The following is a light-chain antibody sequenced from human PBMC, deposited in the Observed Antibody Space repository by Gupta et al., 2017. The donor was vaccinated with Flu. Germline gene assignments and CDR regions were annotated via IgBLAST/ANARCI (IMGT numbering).Light chain of an antibody. CDR2: AKN. J-gene: IGLJ2*01. V-gene: IGLV3-19*01. CDR3: NSRDSTDNHQAV. Sequence: GQAPVLVIYAKNIRTTGIPDRFSGSSSGNTASLTITGAQAEDEADYYCNSRDSTDNHQAVFGGGTKLTVL.